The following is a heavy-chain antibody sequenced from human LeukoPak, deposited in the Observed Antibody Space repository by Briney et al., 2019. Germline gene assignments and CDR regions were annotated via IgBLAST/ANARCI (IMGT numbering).Heavy chain of an antibody. CDR2: ISGSGGTI. J-gene: IGHJ4*02. V-gene: IGHV3-48*03. CDR1: GFTFSSYE. Sequence: QPGGSLRLSCAASGFTFSSYEMNWVRQAPGKGLEWVSYISGSGGTIRYADSVKGRFTISRDNTKNSLYLQMKSLRAEDTAVYYCASQSSGGFFEDYWGQGTLVTVSS. CDR3: ASQSSGGFFEDY. D-gene: IGHD3-3*01.